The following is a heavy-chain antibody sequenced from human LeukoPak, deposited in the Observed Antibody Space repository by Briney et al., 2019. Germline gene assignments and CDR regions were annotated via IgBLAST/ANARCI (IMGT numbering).Heavy chain of an antibody. J-gene: IGHJ4*02. D-gene: IGHD3-22*01. V-gene: IGHV3-11*04. CDR2: ISSTGNNI. CDR3: ARAWTRLYMIAADS. CDR1: GFTFSDYY. Sequence: GGSLRLSCAASGFTFSDYYMSWIRQAPGKGLEWVSYISSTGNNIYADSVKGRFTISRDNAKNSLYLQMNSLRAEDTAVYYCARAWTRLYMIAADSWGQGTLVTVSS.